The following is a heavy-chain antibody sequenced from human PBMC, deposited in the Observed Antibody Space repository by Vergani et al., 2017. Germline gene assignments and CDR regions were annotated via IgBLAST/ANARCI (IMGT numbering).Heavy chain of an antibody. V-gene: IGHV3-23*01. CDR1: GFTFSNSA. CDR3: ARPEDGSGSYSYYYYYYGMDV. D-gene: IGHD3-10*01. J-gene: IGHJ6*02. CDR2: ISGPGLST. Sequence: EVHLLESGGGLVQSGGSLRLSCAASGFTFSNSAVSWVRQAPGRGLAWVSSISGPGLSTYYADSVKGRFSISRDNSKNTVFLQMHSLRAEDTAIYYCARPEDGSGSYSYYYYYYGMDVWGQGTTVTVSS.